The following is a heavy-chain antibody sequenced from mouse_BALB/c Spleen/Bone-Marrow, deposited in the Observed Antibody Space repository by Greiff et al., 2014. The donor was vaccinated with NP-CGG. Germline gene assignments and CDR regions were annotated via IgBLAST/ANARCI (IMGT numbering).Heavy chain of an antibody. V-gene: IGHV5-6-2*01. Sequence: EVQLQESGGGLVKLGGSLKLSCAASGFTFSSYYMSWVRQTPEKRLELVAAINSNGDNTYYPDTVKGRFTISRDNAKNTLYLQMSSLKSEDTALYYCARRGISTSEGVGAMDYWGQGTSVTVSS. CDR2: INSNGDNT. CDR3: ARRGISTSEGVGAMDY. D-gene: IGHD1-1*01. J-gene: IGHJ4*01. CDR1: GFTFSSYY.